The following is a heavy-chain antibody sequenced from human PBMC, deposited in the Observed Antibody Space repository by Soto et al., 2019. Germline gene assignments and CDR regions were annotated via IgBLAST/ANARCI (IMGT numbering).Heavy chain of an antibody. CDR1: GGTFSSYA. V-gene: IGHV1-69*13. CDR2: IIPIFGTA. Sequence: SVKVSCKASGGTFSSYAISWVRQAPGQGLEWMGGIIPIFGTANYAQKFQGRVTITADESTSTAYMELSSLRSEDTAVYYCASGGNYYDSSGYTPRHDYWGQGTLVTVSS. J-gene: IGHJ4*02. CDR3: ASGGNYYDSSGYTPRHDY. D-gene: IGHD3-22*01.